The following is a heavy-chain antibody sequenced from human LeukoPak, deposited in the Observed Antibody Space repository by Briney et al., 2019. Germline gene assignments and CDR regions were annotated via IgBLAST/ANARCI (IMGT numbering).Heavy chain of an antibody. CDR3: AKDVRARGGYYYMDV. V-gene: IGHV3-23*01. Sequence: GGSLRLSCAASGFTFDDYGMSWVRQAPGKGLEWVSAISGSGGSTYYADSVKGRFTISRDNSKNTLYLQMNSLRAEDTAVYYCAKDVRARGGYYYMDVWGKGTTVTISS. D-gene: IGHD3-16*01. J-gene: IGHJ6*03. CDR1: GFTFDDYG. CDR2: ISGSGGST.